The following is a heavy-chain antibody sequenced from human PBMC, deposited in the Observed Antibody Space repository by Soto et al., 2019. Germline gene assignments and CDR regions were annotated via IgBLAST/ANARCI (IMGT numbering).Heavy chain of an antibody. CDR3: ARSLTTLTPLLDY. V-gene: IGHV1-2*02. CDR1: GYTLTDNY. Sequence: QVQLVQSGAEVKRPGASVKVSCKASGYTLTDNYMHWVREAPGQGLEWMGWINPNGGTNYAQKFQGRVTMTRDTSISTAYMELSRLRSDDTAVYYGARSLTTLTPLLDYWGQGTLVTVSS. D-gene: IGHD4-17*01. CDR2: INPNGGT. J-gene: IGHJ4*02.